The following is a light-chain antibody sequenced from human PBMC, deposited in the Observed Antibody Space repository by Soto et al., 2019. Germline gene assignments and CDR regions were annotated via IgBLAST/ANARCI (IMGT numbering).Light chain of an antibody. CDR1: QSISSW. J-gene: IGKJ1*01. V-gene: IGKV1-5*01. Sequence: DIQMTQSPLTLSASVGDRVTITCRASQSISSWLAWYQQKPGKAPNLLISDASSLQSGVPTRFSGSGSGTEFTLTISSLQPADFATYYCQQYNTYSPWTFGQGTKVEIK. CDR2: DAS. CDR3: QQYNTYSPWT.